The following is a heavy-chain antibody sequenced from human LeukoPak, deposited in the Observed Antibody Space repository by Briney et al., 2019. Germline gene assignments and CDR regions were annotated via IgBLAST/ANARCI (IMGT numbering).Heavy chain of an antibody. CDR3: ARHYIAAGGGDAFDI. J-gene: IGHJ3*02. V-gene: IGHV4-59*08. Sequence: SETLSLTCTVSGGSMRSYYWSWIRQPAGKGLEWTGYIYYSGSTYYSPSLKSRVTISVDTFKNQFSLKLTSVTAVDTAMYYCARHYIAAGGGDAFDIWGQGTMVTVSS. D-gene: IGHD6-13*01. CDR2: IYYSGST. CDR1: GGSMRSYY.